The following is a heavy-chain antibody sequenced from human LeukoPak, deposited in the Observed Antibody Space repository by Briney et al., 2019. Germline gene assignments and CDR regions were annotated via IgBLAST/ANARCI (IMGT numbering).Heavy chain of an antibody. D-gene: IGHD4-23*01. CDR3: AKGSRPHDYGGKLAYYYGMDV. J-gene: IGHJ6*02. CDR2: ISYDGSNK. CDR1: GFTFSSYG. Sequence: GRSLRLSCAASGFTFSSYGMHWVRQAPGKGLEWVAVISYDGSNKYYADSVKGRFTISRDNSKNTLYLQMNSLRAEDTAVYYCAKGSRPHDYGGKLAYYYGMDVWGQGTTVTVSS. V-gene: IGHV3-30*18.